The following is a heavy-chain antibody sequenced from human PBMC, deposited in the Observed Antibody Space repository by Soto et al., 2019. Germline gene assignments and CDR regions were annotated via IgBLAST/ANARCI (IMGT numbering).Heavy chain of an antibody. CDR1: GFTFSTYA. Sequence: QVHLVESGGGVVQPGQSLRLSCAASGFTFSTYAMHWLRQAPGKGLEWVAIISYDATNKFYVDSVKGRFTISRDNSKNTLYLQMNSLRPEDTAVYYCAKNDPGWRCSGICYPDYCGQGTLVTVSS. D-gene: IGHD2-15*01. J-gene: IGHJ4*02. V-gene: IGHV3-30*18. CDR2: ISYDATNK. CDR3: AKNDPGWRCSGICYPDY.